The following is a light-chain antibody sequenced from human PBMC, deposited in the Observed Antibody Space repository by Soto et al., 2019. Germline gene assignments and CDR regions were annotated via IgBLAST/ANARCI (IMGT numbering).Light chain of an antibody. CDR1: SGHRSYA. Sequence: QPVLTQSPSASASLGASVKLTCTLSSGHRSYAIAWHQQQPEKGPRYLMKLNSDGSHSKGDGIPDRFSGSSSGAERYLTISSLQSEDGADYYCQTWGTGFQVFGTGTKLTVL. J-gene: IGLJ1*01. V-gene: IGLV4-69*01. CDR2: LNSDGSH. CDR3: QTWGTGFQV.